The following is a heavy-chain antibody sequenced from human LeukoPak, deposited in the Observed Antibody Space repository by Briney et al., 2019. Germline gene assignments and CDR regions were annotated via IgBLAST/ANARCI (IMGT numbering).Heavy chain of an antibody. CDR3: AKGVRFLDWWILDY. CDR1: GFTFSSYA. CDR2: ISGSDST. Sequence: PGGSLRLSCAASGFTFSSYAMNWVRQAPGKGLEWVSAISGSDSTYCADSVKGRFTISRDNSKNTLYLQMNSLRAEDTAIYYCAKGVRFLDWWILDYWGQGSLVTVSS. V-gene: IGHV3-23*01. J-gene: IGHJ4*02. D-gene: IGHD3-9*01.